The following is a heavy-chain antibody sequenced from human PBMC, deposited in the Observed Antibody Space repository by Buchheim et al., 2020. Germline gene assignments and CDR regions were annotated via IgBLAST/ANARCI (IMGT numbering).Heavy chain of an antibody. D-gene: IGHD2-2*01. CDR2: ISYSGST. J-gene: IGHJ4*02. V-gene: IGHV4-59*08. CDR1: GGSISSYY. CDR3: ARLPYCSSTSCYGFDY. Sequence: QVQLQESGPGLVKPSETLSLTCTVSGGSISSYYWSWIRQPPGKGLEWIGYISYSGSTNYNPSLKSRVTISVDTSKNQFSLKLSSVTAADTAVYYCARLPYCSSTSCYGFDYWGQGTL.